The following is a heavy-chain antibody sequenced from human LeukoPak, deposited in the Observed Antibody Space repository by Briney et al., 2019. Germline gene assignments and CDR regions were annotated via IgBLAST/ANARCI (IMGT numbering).Heavy chain of an antibody. Sequence: SVKVSCKASGGTFSSYAISWVRQAPGQGLEWMGRIIPIFGAANYAQKFQGRVTITTDESTSTAYMELSSLRSEDTAVYHCAGETGTTTGYFDYWGQGTLVTVSS. CDR1: GGTFSSYA. V-gene: IGHV1-69*05. CDR3: AGETGTTTGYFDY. J-gene: IGHJ4*02. CDR2: IIPIFGAA. D-gene: IGHD1-1*01.